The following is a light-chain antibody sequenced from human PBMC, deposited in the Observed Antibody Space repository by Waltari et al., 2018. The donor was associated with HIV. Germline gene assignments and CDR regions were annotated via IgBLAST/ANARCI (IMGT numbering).Light chain of an antibody. J-gene: IGLJ3*02. Sequence: QPALTQPASVSGSPGQSITISCTGTSSHVGRFNLVSWYQQHPGKAPKFLIYEVSKRPSGVSNRFSGSKSANTASLTISGLQAEDEADYYCCSYAGSSLGVFGGGTKLTVL. CDR2: EVS. V-gene: IGLV2-23*02. CDR1: SSHVGRFNL. CDR3: CSYAGSSLGV.